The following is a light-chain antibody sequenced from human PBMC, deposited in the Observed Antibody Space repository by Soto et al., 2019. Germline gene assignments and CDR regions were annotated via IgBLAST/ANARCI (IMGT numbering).Light chain of an antibody. CDR2: DTS. CDR1: TGAVTTDHY. J-gene: IGLJ7*01. CDR3: LLSYSGARLYV. Sequence: QAVVTQEPSLTVSPGGTVTLTCGSSTGAVTTDHYPYWFQQKPGQAPRTLIYDTSNKHSWTPARFSGSLLGGKAALTLSGAQSEDEAEYYCLLSYSGARLYVFGSGTQLTVL. V-gene: IGLV7-46*01.